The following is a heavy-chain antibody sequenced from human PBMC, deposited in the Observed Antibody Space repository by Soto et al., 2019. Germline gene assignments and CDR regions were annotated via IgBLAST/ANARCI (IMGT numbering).Heavy chain of an antibody. V-gene: IGHV3-30*03. CDR1: GFTFSSYG. CDR3: ASWDGYNKYFFG. CDR2: ISDTGSSH. D-gene: IGHD4-4*01. J-gene: IGHJ4*02. Sequence: PGGSLRLSCVGSGFTFSSYGMHWVRQAPGKGLECVAVISDTGSSHYYAASVEGRFTISRENSKNTLSLHMDRLRAEDTAVYYCASWDGYNKYFFGWGQGTLVTVSS.